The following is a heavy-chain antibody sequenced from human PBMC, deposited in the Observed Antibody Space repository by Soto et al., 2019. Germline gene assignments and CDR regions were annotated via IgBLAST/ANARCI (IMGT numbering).Heavy chain of an antibody. CDR1: GFTFSSYG. D-gene: IGHD2-8*01. Sequence: GGSLRLSCAASGFTFSSYGMHWVRQAPGKGLEWVAVISYDGSNKYYADSVKGRFTISRDNSKNTLYLQMNSLRAEDTAVYYCAKEGGVMVYATVLFDYWGQGTLVTVSS. J-gene: IGHJ4*02. CDR2: ISYDGSNK. CDR3: AKEGGVMVYATVLFDY. V-gene: IGHV3-30*18.